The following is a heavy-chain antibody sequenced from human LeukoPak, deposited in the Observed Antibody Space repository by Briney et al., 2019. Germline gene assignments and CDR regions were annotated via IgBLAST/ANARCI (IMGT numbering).Heavy chain of an antibody. CDR3: ARAPSGWSYYFDY. V-gene: IGHV3-33*01. D-gene: IGHD6-19*01. CDR1: GFTFSSYG. J-gene: IGHJ4*02. CDR2: IWYDGSNK. Sequence: GGSLRLSCAASGFTFSSYGMHWVRQAPGKGLEWVAVIWYDGSNKYYADSVKGRFTISRDNSKNALYLQMNSLRAEDTAVYYCARAPSGWSYYFDYWGQGTLVTVSS.